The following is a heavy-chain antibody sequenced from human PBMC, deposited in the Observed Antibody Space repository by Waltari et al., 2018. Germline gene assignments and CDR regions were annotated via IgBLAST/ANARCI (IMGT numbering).Heavy chain of an antibody. CDR2: INPRSGDT. V-gene: IGHV1-2*02. D-gene: IGHD1-20*01. Sequence: QVQLVQSGDEVKTPGASVKVSCTASGYTFRSYYIQGVRQAPGQGLEWMGWINPRSGDTKYSQKFQGRVTVTADTSISTAYMEVTGLRSDDTAVYYCGRGGISYDYYYYMEVWGRGTTVTVSS. J-gene: IGHJ6*03. CDR3: GRGGISYDYYYYMEV. CDR1: GYTFRSYY.